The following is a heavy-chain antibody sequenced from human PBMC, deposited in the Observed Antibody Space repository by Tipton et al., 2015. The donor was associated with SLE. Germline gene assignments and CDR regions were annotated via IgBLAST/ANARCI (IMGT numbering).Heavy chain of an antibody. CDR2: IYRSGAT. Sequence: TLSLTCTVSGGSISSSSYYWGWIRQPPGKGLEWIGNIYRSGATYYNPSLKSRVTISMDRSENHFSLRLSSVTAADTAVFYCASAGNRFSPPFDDWGQGALVTVSS. CDR3: ASAGNRFSPPFDD. J-gene: IGHJ4*02. CDR1: GGSISSSSYY. V-gene: IGHV4-39*07. D-gene: IGHD1-1*01.